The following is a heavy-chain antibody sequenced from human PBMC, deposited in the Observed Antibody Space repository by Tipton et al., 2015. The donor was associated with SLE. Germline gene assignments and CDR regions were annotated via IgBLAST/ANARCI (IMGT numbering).Heavy chain of an antibody. CDR1: GYNFKTYG. V-gene: IGHV1-18*01. CDR2: ISVNNGNT. J-gene: IGHJ4*02. D-gene: IGHD5-12*01. Sequence: QSEPEVKKPGASVKVSCKASGYNFKTYGISWVRQAPGEGLEWMGWISVNNGNTDYAQKLQDRVTMTTNTSTSTAYMELRRLRSDDTAVYYCATDSGYSGYDYWGQGTLVTVSS. CDR3: ATDSGYSGYDY.